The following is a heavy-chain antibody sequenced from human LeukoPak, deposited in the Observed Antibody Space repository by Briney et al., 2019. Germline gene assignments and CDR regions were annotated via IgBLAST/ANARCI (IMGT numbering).Heavy chain of an antibody. D-gene: IGHD6-13*01. Sequence: ASVKVSCKASGYTFTSYGISWVRQAPGQGLEWMGWISAYNGNTNYAQKLQGRVTMTTDTSTSTAYMGLRSLRSDDTAVYYCARDVGVGRPGIAAAGYWGQGTLVTVSS. J-gene: IGHJ4*02. V-gene: IGHV1-18*01. CDR2: ISAYNGNT. CDR1: GYTFTSYG. CDR3: ARDVGVGRPGIAAAGY.